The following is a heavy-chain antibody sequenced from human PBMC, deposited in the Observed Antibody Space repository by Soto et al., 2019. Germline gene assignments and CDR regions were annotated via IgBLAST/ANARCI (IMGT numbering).Heavy chain of an antibody. D-gene: IGHD3-10*01. V-gene: IGHV1-24*01. CDR1: GYTLTDLS. CDR3: ATRPNYYISGVYYFDY. Sequence: QVQLVQSGAEVKKPGASVKVSCKVSGYTLTDLSMHWVRQAPGKGLEWVGGFDPEDGEAIYALNFQGRVIMTEDTSSDTAYMELSSLRSEDTAVYFCATRPNYYISGVYYFDYWGQGTLVTVSS. J-gene: IGHJ4*02. CDR2: FDPEDGEA.